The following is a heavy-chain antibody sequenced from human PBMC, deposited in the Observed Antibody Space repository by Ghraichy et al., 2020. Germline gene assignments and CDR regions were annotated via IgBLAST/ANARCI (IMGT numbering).Heavy chain of an antibody. V-gene: IGHV4-30-2*01. D-gene: IGHD3-22*01. J-gene: IGHJ3*02. CDR2: IYQSGAT. CDR3: ARAPYDDDGFYDDGFDI. CDR1: GGSITSGSFS. Sequence: LSLTCAVSGGSITSGSFSWSWIRQPPGKGLEWIGYIYQSGATHYNPSLKSRVTISLDDSRNQFSLRLNSVTAADTAVYYCARAPYDDDGFYDDGFDIWGQGTMFTVSS.